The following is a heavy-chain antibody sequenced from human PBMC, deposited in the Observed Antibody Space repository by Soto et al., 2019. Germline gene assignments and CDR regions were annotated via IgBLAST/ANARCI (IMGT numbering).Heavy chain of an antibody. CDR1: GGSIRSYC. V-gene: IGHV4-59*12. CDR3: GRGGEREGYNRFDY. Sequence: TLSLTCTVSGGSIRSYCWTWIRQPPGEGLEWIGCICNSGPTNYNPSLKSRVAISIDTPKNQFSLQLSSVTAADTAVYYCGRGGEREGYNRFDYWGQGTLVTVSS. J-gene: IGHJ4*02. D-gene: IGHD1-1*01. CDR2: ICNSGPT.